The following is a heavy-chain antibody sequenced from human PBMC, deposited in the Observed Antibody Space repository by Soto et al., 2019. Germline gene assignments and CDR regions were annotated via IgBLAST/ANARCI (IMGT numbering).Heavy chain of an antibody. D-gene: IGHD6-13*01. CDR2: INPNSDGT. Sequence: XSVKVSCKASVATFTCYYMHWVRQAPGQGLEWMGWINPNSDGTNYAQKFQGWVTMTRDTSISTAYMELSRLRSDDTAVYYCASSIAAAGTDYYYGMHVWGQGTPVTVSS. CDR3: ASSIAAAGTDYYYGMHV. J-gene: IGHJ6*02. CDR1: VATFTCYY. V-gene: IGHV1-2*04.